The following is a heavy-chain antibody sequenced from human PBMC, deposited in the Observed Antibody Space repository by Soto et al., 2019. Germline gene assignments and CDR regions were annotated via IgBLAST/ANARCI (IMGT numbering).Heavy chain of an antibody. CDR3: ARDPDSSGYYYFDY. Sequence: GGSLRLSCAASGFTFSSYAMHWVRQAPGKGLEYVSAISSYGGSTYYANSEKGRFTISRDNSKNKLYLQMGSLRDEDMAVYYCARDPDSSGYYYFDYWGQGT. D-gene: IGHD3-22*01. CDR1: GFTFSSYA. V-gene: IGHV3-64*01. J-gene: IGHJ4*02. CDR2: ISSYGGST.